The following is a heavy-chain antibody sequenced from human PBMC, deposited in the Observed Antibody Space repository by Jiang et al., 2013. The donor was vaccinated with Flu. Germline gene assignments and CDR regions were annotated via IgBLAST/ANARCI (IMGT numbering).Heavy chain of an antibody. V-gene: IGHV6-1*01. Sequence: QTLSLTCAISGDSVSSNSAAWHWIRQSPSRGLEWPGRTYYRSRWYNDYAESVKSRIAINPDTSKNQFSLQLNSVTPEDTAVYYCARDHPNEPHPFDYWGQGTRVTVSS. CDR1: GDSVSSNSAA. CDR2: TYYRSRWYN. J-gene: IGHJ4*02. CDR3: ARDHPNEPHPFDY.